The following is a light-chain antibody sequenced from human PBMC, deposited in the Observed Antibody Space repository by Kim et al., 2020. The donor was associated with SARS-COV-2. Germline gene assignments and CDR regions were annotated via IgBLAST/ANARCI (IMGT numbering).Light chain of an antibody. CDR1: QDIRKH. Sequence: SASGGDSVTITCQATQDIRKHLNSYQQKSGQAPKVLLYDASTLEAGVPSRFRGTGTGTDFTFIISGLQPEDIGTYYCQQYDNLPYTFGQGTTVEF. V-gene: IGKV1-33*01. CDR2: DAS. CDR3: QQYDNLPYT. J-gene: IGKJ2*01.